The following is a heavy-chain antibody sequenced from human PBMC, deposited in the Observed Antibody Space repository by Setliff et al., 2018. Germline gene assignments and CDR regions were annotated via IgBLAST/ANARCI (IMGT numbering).Heavy chain of an antibody. Sequence: ASVKVSCKASGYTFTSYYMHWVRQAPGQGLEWMGIINPSGGSTSYAQKFQGRVTMTRDTSTSTVYMELSSLRSEDTAVYYCARDLWDMYSSSSGNLDYWGRGTLVTVSS. V-gene: IGHV1-46*01. CDR2: INPSGGST. CDR3: ARDLWDMYSSSSGNLDY. CDR1: GYTFTSYY. J-gene: IGHJ4*02. D-gene: IGHD6-6*01.